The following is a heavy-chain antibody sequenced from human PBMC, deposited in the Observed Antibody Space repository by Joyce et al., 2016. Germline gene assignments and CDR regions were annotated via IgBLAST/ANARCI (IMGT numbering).Heavy chain of an antibody. CDR1: GFSFSTYA. CDR2: ISYDGNNE. D-gene: IGHD3-10*01. J-gene: IGHJ4*02. Sequence: HVQLVESGGGVVQPGRSLRLSCAASGFSFSTYAMDWVRQAPGKGLEWVAVISYDGNNEYYADSVKGRFTISRDNSKNTLYLQMNSLRAEDTAIYYCAREITMVRGVSWGQGTLVTVS. CDR3: AREITMVRGVS. V-gene: IGHV3-30-3*01.